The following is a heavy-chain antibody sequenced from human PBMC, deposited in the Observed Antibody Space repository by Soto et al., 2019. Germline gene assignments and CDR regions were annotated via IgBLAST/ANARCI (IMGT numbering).Heavy chain of an antibody. D-gene: IGHD4-17*01. J-gene: IGHJ4*02. CDR1: GGSISTGGYY. CDR3: ARGLSVTLFDN. V-gene: IGHV4-31*03. CDR2: IYYSGST. Sequence: VQLLESGPGLVKPSQTLSLTCTVSGGSISTGGYYWTWIRQHPGKGLEWIGYIYYSGSTYYNPSLKSRVTISVDTSKNQFSLKLSSVTAADTAVYYFARGLSVTLFDNWGQGTLVTVSS.